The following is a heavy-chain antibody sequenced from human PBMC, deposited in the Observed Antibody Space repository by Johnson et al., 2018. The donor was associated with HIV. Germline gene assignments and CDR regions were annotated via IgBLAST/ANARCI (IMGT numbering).Heavy chain of an antibody. CDR3: ARDQRGGYSYGDAFDF. CDR1: GFTFSSYG. CDR2: ISYDGSNT. Sequence: QVQLVESGGGLVQPGGSLRLSCAASGFTFSSYGMHWVRQAPGKGLEWLIVISYDGSNTYYADSVKGRFTISRDNSKNTLYLQMTSLRAEDTAMYFCARDQRGGYSYGDAFDFWGQGTVVSVST. V-gene: IGHV3-30*19. D-gene: IGHD5-18*01. J-gene: IGHJ3*01.